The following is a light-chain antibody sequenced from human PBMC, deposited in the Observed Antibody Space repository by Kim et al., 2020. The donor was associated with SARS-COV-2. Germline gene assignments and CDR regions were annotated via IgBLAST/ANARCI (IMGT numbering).Light chain of an antibody. J-gene: IGKJ1*01. Sequence: LSPGEGATLSCRASHSVGISLAWYQQKPGQAPRLLIYGASSRATGIPDRFCGSGSGTDFTLSISRLEPEDFAVYYCQQYGSSLRTFGQGTKVDIK. CDR3: QQYGSSLRT. V-gene: IGKV3-20*01. CDR2: GAS. CDR1: HSVGIS.